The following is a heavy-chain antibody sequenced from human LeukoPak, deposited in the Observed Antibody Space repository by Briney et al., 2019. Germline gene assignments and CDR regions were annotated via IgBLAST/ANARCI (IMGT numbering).Heavy chain of an antibody. J-gene: IGHJ5*02. Sequence: GASVKVSCKASGYTFTGYYMHWVRQAPGQGLEWMGWINPNSGGTNYAQKFQGRVTMTRDTSISTAYMELSRLRSDDTAVYYCARGRAAAANWFDPWGQGTLVTVSS. D-gene: IGHD6-13*01. V-gene: IGHV1-2*02. CDR1: GYTFTGYY. CDR2: INPNSGGT. CDR3: ARGRAAAANWFDP.